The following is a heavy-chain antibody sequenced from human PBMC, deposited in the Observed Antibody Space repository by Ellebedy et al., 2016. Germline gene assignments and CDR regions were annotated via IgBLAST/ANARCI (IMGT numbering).Heavy chain of an antibody. Sequence: SETLSLXXAVYGGSFSGYYWSWIRQPPGKGLEWIGEINHSGSTNYNPSLKSRVTISVDTSKNQFSLKLRSVTAADTAVYYCAGTIYYYYYMDVWGKGTTVTVSS. CDR3: AGTIYYYYYMDV. D-gene: IGHD3-3*01. J-gene: IGHJ6*03. CDR1: GGSFSGYY. V-gene: IGHV4-34*01. CDR2: INHSGST.